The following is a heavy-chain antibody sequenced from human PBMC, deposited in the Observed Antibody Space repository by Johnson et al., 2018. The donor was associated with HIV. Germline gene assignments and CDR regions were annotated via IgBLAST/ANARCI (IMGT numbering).Heavy chain of an antibody. D-gene: IGHD3-22*01. CDR2: ISYDGSNK. J-gene: IGHJ3*02. Sequence: QVQLVESGGGVVQPGRSLRLSCAASGFTFSSYAMHWVRQAPGKGLEWVAVISYDGSNKYYADSVKGRLTISRDNGRNSLFLQMNGLRGEDTAVYYCVRERWGSYYGAFDIWGQGTVVIVSS. V-gene: IGHV3-30*04. CDR3: VRERWGSYYGAFDI. CDR1: GFTFSSYA.